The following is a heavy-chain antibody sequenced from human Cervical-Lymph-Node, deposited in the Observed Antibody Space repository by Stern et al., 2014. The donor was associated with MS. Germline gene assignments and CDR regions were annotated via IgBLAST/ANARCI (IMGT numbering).Heavy chain of an antibody. V-gene: IGHV4-59*08. CDR1: GDSISSYY. CDR3: ARLSTVVDY. CDR2: VYYSGTT. D-gene: IGHD4-23*01. J-gene: IGHJ4*02. Sequence: VQLVESGPGLVKPSETLSLTCTVSGDSISSYYWSWIRQPPGKGLEWIGHVYYSGTTYYNPSLTGRVTISVDTPKKQFTLRLKTVTAADTAVYYCARLSTVVDYWGQGTLVTVSS.